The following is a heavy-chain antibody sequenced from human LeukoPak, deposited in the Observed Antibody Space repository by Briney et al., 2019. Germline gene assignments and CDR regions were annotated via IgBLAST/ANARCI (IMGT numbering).Heavy chain of an antibody. J-gene: IGHJ4*02. CDR2: ISSSSAYI. Sequence: GGSLRLSCAASGFTFSSYAMSWVRQAPGKGPEWVSSISSSSAYIYYADSVKGRFAISRDNAENSVYLQMNSLRPEDTAIYYCVRDPSSVASGYYFDQWGQGTLVAVSS. CDR1: GFTFSSYA. D-gene: IGHD6-19*01. V-gene: IGHV3-21*01. CDR3: VRDPSSVASGYYFDQ.